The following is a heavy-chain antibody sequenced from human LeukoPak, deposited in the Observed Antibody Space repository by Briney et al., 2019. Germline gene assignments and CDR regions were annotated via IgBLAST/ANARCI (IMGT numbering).Heavy chain of an antibody. J-gene: IGHJ5*02. CDR2: IYYSGST. D-gene: IGHD3-9*01. V-gene: IGHV4-39*07. Sequence: SETLSLTCTVSGGSISSSSYYWGWIRQPPGKGLEWIGSIYYSGSTYYNPSLKSRVTISVDTSKNQFSLKLSSVTAADTAVYYCARLYYDILTIDPWGQGTLVTVSS. CDR3: ARLYYDILTIDP. CDR1: GGSISSSSYY.